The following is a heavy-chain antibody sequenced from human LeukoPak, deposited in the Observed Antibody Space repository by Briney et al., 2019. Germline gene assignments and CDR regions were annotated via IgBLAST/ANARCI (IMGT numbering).Heavy chain of an antibody. V-gene: IGHV3-7*01. CDR2: IKQDGSQK. D-gene: IGHD1-26*01. CDR1: GFTFSSYW. CDR3: ARGSESGGFPFDY. Sequence: PGGSLRLSCAASGFTFSSYWMSWVRQARGKGREWVANIKQDGSQKYYVDSVKGRCTISRDNAKNSLYLQMNRLRAEDTAVYYCARGSESGGFPFDYWGQGTLVTVSS. J-gene: IGHJ4*02.